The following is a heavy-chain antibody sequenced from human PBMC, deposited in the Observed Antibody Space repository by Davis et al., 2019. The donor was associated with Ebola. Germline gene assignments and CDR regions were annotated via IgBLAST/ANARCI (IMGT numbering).Heavy chain of an antibody. V-gene: IGHV3-30*03. CDR2: TSFDGRNK. D-gene: IGHD5-24*01. CDR3: ARIYGGTTITD. CDR1: GFSLNSYG. J-gene: IGHJ4*02. Sequence: PGGSLRLSCAASGFSLNSYGMLWVRQPPGKGLEWVAVTSFDGRNKYYADSVKGRFTISRDNSKNTLYLQMQSLRPDDTAVYYCARIYGGTTITDWGQGTQVTVSS.